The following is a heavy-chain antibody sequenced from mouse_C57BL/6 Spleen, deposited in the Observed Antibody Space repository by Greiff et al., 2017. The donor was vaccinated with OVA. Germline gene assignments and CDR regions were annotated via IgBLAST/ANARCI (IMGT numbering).Heavy chain of an antibody. V-gene: IGHV5-6*01. CDR3: ARRDGNSYYFDY. J-gene: IGHJ2*01. D-gene: IGHD2-1*01. Sequence: EVQGVESGGDLVKPGGSLKLSCAASGFTFSSYGMSWVRQTPDKRLEWVATISSGGSYTYYPDSVKGRFTISRDNAKNTLYLQMSSLKSEDTAMYYCARRDGNSYYFDYWGQGTTLTVSS. CDR2: ISSGGSYT. CDR1: GFTFSSYG.